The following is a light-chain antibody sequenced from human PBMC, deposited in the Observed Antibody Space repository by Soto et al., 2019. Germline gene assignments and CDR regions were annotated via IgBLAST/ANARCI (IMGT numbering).Light chain of an antibody. J-gene: IGKJ1*01. CDR3: QQSYSTPLT. V-gene: IGKV3-15*01. Sequence: DIVLTQSPGTLSLSPVERAGLSCRASQIVRSNSAWYQQKPGQAPRLLIYGASTRATGIPARFSGSGSGTDFTLTISSLQPEDFATYYCQQSYSTPLTFGQGTKVDIK. CDR2: GAS. CDR1: QIVRSN.